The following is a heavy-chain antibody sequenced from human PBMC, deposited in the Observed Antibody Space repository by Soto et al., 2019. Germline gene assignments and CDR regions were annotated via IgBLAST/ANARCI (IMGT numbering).Heavy chain of an antibody. CDR1: GFTFSSYG. CDR2: ISYDGSNK. V-gene: IGHV3-30*18. CDR3: AKDFGFGWELLRSGIAP. Sequence: QVQLVESGGGVVQPGRSLRLSCAASGFTFSSYGMHWVRQAPGKGLEWVAVISYDGSNKYYADSVKGRFTISRDKSKNALYLQMNSLRAEDTAVYYCAKDFGFGWELLRSGIAPWGQGTLVTVSS. D-gene: IGHD1-26*01. J-gene: IGHJ5*02.